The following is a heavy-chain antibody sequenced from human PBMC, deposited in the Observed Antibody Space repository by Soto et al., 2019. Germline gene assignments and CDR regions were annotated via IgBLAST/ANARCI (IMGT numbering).Heavy chain of an antibody. V-gene: IGHV4-31*03. D-gene: IGHD6-25*01. CDR3: ARDWSNGATAQIDY. CDR1: GGSISSGGYY. Sequence: QVQLQESGPGLVKPSQTLSLTCTVSGGSISSGGYYWCWIRHHPGKGLEWIGNIYYSGTPSYNPSLKGRVTISVDTSKNQFSLKPSSVTAAATAVYYCARDWSNGATAQIDYWGQGTPVTVSS. CDR2: IYYSGTP. J-gene: IGHJ4*02.